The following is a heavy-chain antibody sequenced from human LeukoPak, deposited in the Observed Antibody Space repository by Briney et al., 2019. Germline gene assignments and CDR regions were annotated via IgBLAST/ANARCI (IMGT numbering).Heavy chain of an antibody. CDR2: ISYDGSNK. V-gene: IGHV3-30*18. J-gene: IGHJ5*02. CDR3: AKRGSTMVRGAHFDP. Sequence: PGRSLRLSCAGSGFTSSSYAMHWVRQAPGKGLEWVAVISYDGSNKYYADSVKGRFTISRDNSKNTLYLQMNSLRAEDTAVYYCAKRGSTMVRGAHFDPWGQGTLVTVSS. D-gene: IGHD3-10*01. CDR1: GFTSSSYA.